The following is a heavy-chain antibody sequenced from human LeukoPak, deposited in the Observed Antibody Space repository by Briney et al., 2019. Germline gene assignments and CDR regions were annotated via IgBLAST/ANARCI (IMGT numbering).Heavy chain of an antibody. J-gene: IGHJ3*02. CDR3: ARFSSTWYVAFDM. V-gene: IGHV3-11*04. D-gene: IGHD6-13*01. CDR1: GFTFSDYY. CDR2: INGGGTV. Sequence: KPGGSLRLSCAASGFTFSDYYMSWIRQAPGKGLEWLSYINGGGTVYYADSVKGRFTFSRDNAKNSLYLHMNSLRAEDTALYYCARFSSTWYVAFDMWGQGTMVTVSS.